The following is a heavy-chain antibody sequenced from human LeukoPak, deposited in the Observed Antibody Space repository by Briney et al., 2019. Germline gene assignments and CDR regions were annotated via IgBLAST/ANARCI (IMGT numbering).Heavy chain of an antibody. V-gene: IGHV3-23*01. Sequence: VWTLRVSCAASGFTFSSYAMSWVRQAPGKGLNWVSAISGSGGSTYYADSVKGRFTISRDNSKNTLYLQMNSLRAEDTFFFFKQKTAYDILTGYYGCWGQGTLVTVSS. CDR2: ISGSGGST. D-gene: IGHD3-9*01. CDR1: GFTFSSYA. J-gene: IGHJ4*02. CDR3: QKTAYDILTGYYGC.